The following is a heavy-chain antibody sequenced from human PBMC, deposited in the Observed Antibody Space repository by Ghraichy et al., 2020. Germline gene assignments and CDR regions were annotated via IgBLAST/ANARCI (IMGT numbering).Heavy chain of an antibody. D-gene: IGHD1-20*01. CDR1: GGSISSSSYY. CDR2: IYYNEST. CDR3: ARQLVTGIKGRGPFDI. Sequence: SQTLSLTCTVSGGSISSSSYYWGWIRHPPGKGLEWIGSIYYNESTYYNPSLKSRVTISVDTSKNQFSLKLSSVTAADTAEYYCARQLVTGIKGRGPFDIWGQGTMVTVSS. J-gene: IGHJ3*02. V-gene: IGHV4-39*01.